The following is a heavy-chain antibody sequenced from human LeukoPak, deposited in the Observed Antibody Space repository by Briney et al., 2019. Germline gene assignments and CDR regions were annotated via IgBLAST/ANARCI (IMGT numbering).Heavy chain of an antibody. Sequence: GGSLRLSCAASGFTFSSYAMSWVRQAPGKGLEWVSAISGSGGSTYYADSVKGRFTISRDNSKNTLYLQMNSLRAEDTAVYYCAKAYYYDSSGYEGDAFDIWGQGTMVTVSS. CDR3: AKAYYYDSSGYEGDAFDI. CDR2: ISGSGGST. CDR1: GFTFSSYA. J-gene: IGHJ3*02. D-gene: IGHD3-22*01. V-gene: IGHV3-23*01.